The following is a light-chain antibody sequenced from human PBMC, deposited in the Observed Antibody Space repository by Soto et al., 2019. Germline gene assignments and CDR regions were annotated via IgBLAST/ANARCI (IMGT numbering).Light chain of an antibody. Sequence: EVVLSQSPAALSLSTGERATLSCRASQSISSNLVWYQKKPGQAPRLLIYGASSRATDTPARFSGSGSGTEFTLTISSLQSEDLAVYYCQQYIQWPRTFGQGSMVAIK. CDR3: QQYIQWPRT. J-gene: IGKJ1*01. CDR2: GAS. CDR1: QSISSN. V-gene: IGKV3-15*01.